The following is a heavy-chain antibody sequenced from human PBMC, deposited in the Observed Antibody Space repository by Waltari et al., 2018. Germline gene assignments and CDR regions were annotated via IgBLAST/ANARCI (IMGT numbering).Heavy chain of an antibody. Sequence: QVQLPQSGPGLVKASQTLSLTCAISGASVSSNSAAWNWTRQSPSRGLEWLGRTYYRSKWYNDYAVSVKSRITINPDTSKNQFSLQLNSVTPEDTAVYYCARQLSGSYRGSIDYWGQGTLVTVSS. D-gene: IGHD1-26*01. J-gene: IGHJ4*02. CDR2: TYYRSKWYN. CDR3: ARQLSGSYRGSIDY. V-gene: IGHV6-1*01. CDR1: GASVSSNSAA.